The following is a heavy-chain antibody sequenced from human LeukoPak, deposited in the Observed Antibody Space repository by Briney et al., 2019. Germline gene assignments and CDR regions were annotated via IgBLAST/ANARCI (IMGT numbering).Heavy chain of an antibody. D-gene: IGHD3-10*01. CDR2: FDPEDGEK. CDR1: GYTLTELS. CDR3: ATALVPERITMVRGVTTPFDY. V-gene: IGHV1-24*01. J-gene: IGHJ4*02. Sequence: ASVTVSCTVSGYTLTELSMHWARQAPGKGLEWMGGFDPEDGEKIYAQKFQGRVTMTEDTSTDTAYMELSSLRSEDTAVYYCATALVPERITMVRGVTTPFDYWGQGTLVTVSS.